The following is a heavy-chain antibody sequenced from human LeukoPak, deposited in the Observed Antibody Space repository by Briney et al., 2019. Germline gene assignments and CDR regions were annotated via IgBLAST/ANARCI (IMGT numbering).Heavy chain of an antibody. CDR2: IWYDGSNK. J-gene: IGHJ4*02. CDR3: ASGGPDYYDSSGHYPSPPDY. Sequence: PGRSLRLSCAASGFTFSSYGMHWVRQAPGKGLEWVAVIWYDGSNKYYADSVKGRFTISRDNSKNTLYLQMNSLRAEDTAVYYCASGGPDYYDSSGHYPSPPDYWGQGTLVTVSS. CDR1: GFTFSSYG. V-gene: IGHV3-33*01. D-gene: IGHD3-22*01.